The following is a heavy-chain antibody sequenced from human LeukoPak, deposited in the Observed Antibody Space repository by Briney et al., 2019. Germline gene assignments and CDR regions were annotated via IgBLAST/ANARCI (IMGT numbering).Heavy chain of an antibody. CDR3: AKDHYYDSSGLAFDY. CDR1: GITFSSYA. V-gene: IGHV3-23*01. D-gene: IGHD3-22*01. Sequence: GGSLRLSCAASGITFSSYAISWVRQAPGKGLEWVSIISASGHISNYADSVKGRFTISRDNSKNTLYLQMNSLRAEDTAVYYCAKDHYYDSSGLAFDYWGQGTLVTVSS. CDR2: ISASGHIS. J-gene: IGHJ4*02.